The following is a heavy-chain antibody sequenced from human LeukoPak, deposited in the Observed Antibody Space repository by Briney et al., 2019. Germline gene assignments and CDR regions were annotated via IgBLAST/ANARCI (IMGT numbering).Heavy chain of an antibody. D-gene: IGHD3-10*01. V-gene: IGHV3-21*01. J-gene: IGHJ6*02. Sequence: PGGSPRLSCAASGFTFSSYSMNWVRQAPGKGLEWVSSISSSSSYIYYADSVKGRFTISRDNAKNSLYLQMNSLRAEDTAVYYCARSLLMVRGVIKDYYYYYGMDVWGQGTTVTVSS. CDR3: ARSLLMVRGVIKDYYYYYGMDV. CDR2: ISSSSSYI. CDR1: GFTFSSYS.